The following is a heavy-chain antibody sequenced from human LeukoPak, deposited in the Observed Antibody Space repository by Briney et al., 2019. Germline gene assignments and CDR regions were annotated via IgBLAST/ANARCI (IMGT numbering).Heavy chain of an antibody. J-gene: IGHJ5*02. CDR2: IKKDESEK. CDR1: GFILDDYW. CDR3: GRARRLLGTYVPRCFDL. Sequence: GGSLRLSCAGSGFILDDYWMTWVRQAPGKDLEWVANIKKDESEKYYVDSVKGRFTISRDNSKKSLYLQMNSLRAEDTAVYYCGRARRLLGTYVPRCFDLWGQGDLVTVSS. D-gene: IGHD1/OR15-1a*01. V-gene: IGHV3-7*01.